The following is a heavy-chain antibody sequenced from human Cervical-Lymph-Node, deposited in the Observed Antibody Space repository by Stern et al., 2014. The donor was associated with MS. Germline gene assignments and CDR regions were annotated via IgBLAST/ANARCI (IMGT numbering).Heavy chain of an antibody. CDR2: LGWNSEGR. D-gene: IGHD4/OR15-4a*01. Sequence: EVQLVESGGGMVQPGRSLRLSCEASGFKFDDFAMHWVRQAPGKGLEWVSGLGWNSEGRGYADSVQGRFTISRDNAKSSLYLQMNSLTAEDTALYYCAKADDYGAGIDAWGQGTLVVVSS. V-gene: IGHV3-9*01. J-gene: IGHJ5*02. CDR3: AKADDYGAGIDA. CDR1: GFKFDDFA.